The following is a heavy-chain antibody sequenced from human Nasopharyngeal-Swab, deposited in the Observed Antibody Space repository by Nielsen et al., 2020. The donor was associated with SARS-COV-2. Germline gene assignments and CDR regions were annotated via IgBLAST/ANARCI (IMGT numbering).Heavy chain of an antibody. Sequence: SETLSLTCTVSGGSISSYYWSWIRQPPGKGLEWIGYIYYSGSTNYNPSLKSRVTISVDTSKNQFSLKLSSVTAADTAVYYCARGVSGYEEDNWFDPWGQGTLVTVSS. J-gene: IGHJ5*02. CDR3: ARGVSGYEEDNWFDP. D-gene: IGHD5-12*01. CDR2: IYYSGST. CDR1: GGSISSYY. V-gene: IGHV4-59*01.